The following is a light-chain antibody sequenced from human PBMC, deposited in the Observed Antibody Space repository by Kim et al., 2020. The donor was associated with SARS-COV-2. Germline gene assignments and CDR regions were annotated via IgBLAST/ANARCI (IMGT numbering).Light chain of an antibody. CDR1: SSDVGGYNY. J-gene: IGLJ3*02. Sequence: QSALTQPASVSGSPGQSITISCTGTSSDVGGYNYVSWYQQHPGKAPKLMIYDVSKRPSGVSNRFSGSKSGNTASLTISGLQAEDEADYYCSSYTSSSTFVQGFGGGTQLTVL. CDR3: SSYTSSSTFVQG. V-gene: IGLV2-14*01. CDR2: DVS.